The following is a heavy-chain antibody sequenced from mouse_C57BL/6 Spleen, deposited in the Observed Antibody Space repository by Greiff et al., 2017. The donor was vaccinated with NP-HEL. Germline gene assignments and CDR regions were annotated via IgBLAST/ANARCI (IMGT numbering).Heavy chain of an antibody. Sequence: QVQLQQPGAELVKPGASVKLSCKASGYTFTSYWITWVKQRPGQGLEWIGDIYPGSGSTNYDETFKSKGTLTVDTSSSTAYMQLSSLTSEDSAVYYCARWGTTVVAPYYYAMDYWGQGTSVTVSS. J-gene: IGHJ4*01. V-gene: IGHV1-55*01. CDR1: GYTFTSYW. D-gene: IGHD1-1*01. CDR2: IYPGSGST. CDR3: ARWGTTVVAPYYYAMDY.